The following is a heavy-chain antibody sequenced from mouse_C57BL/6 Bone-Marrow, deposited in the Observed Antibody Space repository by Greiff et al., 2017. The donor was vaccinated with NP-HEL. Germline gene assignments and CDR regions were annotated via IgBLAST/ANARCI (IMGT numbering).Heavy chain of an antibody. V-gene: IGHV1-50*01. Sequence: VQLQQPGAELVKPGASVKLSCKASGYTFTSYWMQWVKQRPGQGLEWIGEIDPSDSYTNYNQKFKGKATLTVDTSSSTAYMQLSSLTSEDSAVYYCARHGYPFAYWGQGTLVTVSA. CDR2: IDPSDSYT. CDR3: ARHGYPFAY. J-gene: IGHJ3*01. D-gene: IGHD2-2*01. CDR1: GYTFTSYW.